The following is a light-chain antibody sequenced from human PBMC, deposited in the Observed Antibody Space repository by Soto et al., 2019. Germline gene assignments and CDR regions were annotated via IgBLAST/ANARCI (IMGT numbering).Light chain of an antibody. J-gene: IGKJ5*01. Sequence: EIVLTQSPGTLSLSPGERATLSCRASQSVSSSYLAWYQQKPGQAPRLLIYASSSTATGIPDRFSGSGSGTDFTLTISSLEPEDFAVYYCQQRSNWPPITFGQGTRLEIK. CDR2: ASS. CDR1: QSVSSSY. CDR3: QQRSNWPPIT. V-gene: IGKV3D-20*02.